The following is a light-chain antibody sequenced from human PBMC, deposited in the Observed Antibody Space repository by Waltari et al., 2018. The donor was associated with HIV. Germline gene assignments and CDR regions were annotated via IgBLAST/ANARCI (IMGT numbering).Light chain of an antibody. CDR3: DSRDTNDKHHV. CDR1: SLRRYS. CDR2: GKD. J-gene: IGLJ1*01. V-gene: IGLV3-19*01. Sequence: SSDLTQDPAVSVALGQTVRITCQGDSLRRYSANWYQQMPGQAPVVVRYGKDNRPPGIRDRFSGSSSGNTGSLTITGAQAEDEAVYYCDSRDTNDKHHVFGTGTKVTV.